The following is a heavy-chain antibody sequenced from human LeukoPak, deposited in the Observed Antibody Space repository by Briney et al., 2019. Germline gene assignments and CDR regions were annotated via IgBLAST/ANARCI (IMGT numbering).Heavy chain of an antibody. CDR2: IYYSGST. CDR3: ARRARENWYFDL. Sequence: SETLSLTCTVSGGSISSYYWSWIRQPPGKGLEWIGYIYYSGSTNYILSLRSRLTISVDTSQNQFSLKLSSVTAADTAVYYCARRARENWYFDLWGRGTLVTVSS. J-gene: IGHJ2*01. V-gene: IGHV4-59*08. CDR1: GGSISSYY.